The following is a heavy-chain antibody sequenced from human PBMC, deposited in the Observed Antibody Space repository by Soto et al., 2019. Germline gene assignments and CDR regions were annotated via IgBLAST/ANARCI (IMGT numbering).Heavy chain of an antibody. D-gene: IGHD5-12*01. CDR3: ARVPTGGYDWV. CDR1: GFTFSTHW. V-gene: IGHV3-74*01. J-gene: IGHJ4*02. CDR2: INSDGSTT. Sequence: EVQLLESGGGLIQPGGSLRLSCAASGFTFSTHWMHWVRQAPGKGLVWVSRINSDGSTTNYVDSVKGRFTISRDNAKNTVYLQMNSLRAEDTAVYYCARVPTGGYDWVWGQGTLVTVSS.